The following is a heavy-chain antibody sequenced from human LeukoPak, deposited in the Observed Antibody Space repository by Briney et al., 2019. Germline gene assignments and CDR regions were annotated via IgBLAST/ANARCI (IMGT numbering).Heavy chain of an antibody. CDR1: GDSLNTYY. J-gene: IGHJ5*02. CDR2: VASSGTS. CDR3: ARVVRGVVTSNWFDP. D-gene: IGHD2-21*02. Sequence: NTSETLSLTCTVSGDSLNTYYWTWIRQTPGKELEWIGFVASSGTSNYNPSLTSRVSISIDTSKNQFSLALTSVTPADTAVYYCARVVRGVVTSNWFDPWGQGTLVSVSS. V-gene: IGHV4-59*01.